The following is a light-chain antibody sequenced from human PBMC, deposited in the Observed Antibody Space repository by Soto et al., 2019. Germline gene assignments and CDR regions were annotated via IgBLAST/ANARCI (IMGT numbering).Light chain of an antibody. Sequence: EVVMTQSPATLSVSPGERATLSCWASQSVSINLAWYQQKPGQAPRLLIYGASTRATGIPARFSGSGSGTEFTLTISSLQSEDFAVYYCQQYNNWTYTFGQGTKLEIK. V-gene: IGKV3-15*01. CDR2: GAS. CDR1: QSVSIN. J-gene: IGKJ2*01. CDR3: QQYNNWTYT.